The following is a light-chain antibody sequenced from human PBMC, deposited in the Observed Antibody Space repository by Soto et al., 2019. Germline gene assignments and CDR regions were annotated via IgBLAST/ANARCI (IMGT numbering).Light chain of an antibody. CDR3: VLYMGSGIWV. CDR1: SGSVSTNYY. V-gene: IGLV8-61*01. Sequence: QAVVTQEPSFSVSPGGTATLTCGLSSGSVSTNYYPSWYQQTPGQAPRTLIYSTNTRSSGVPDRFSGSILGNKAALTITGAQADDESDYYCVLYMGSGIWVFGGGTKVTVL. CDR2: STN. J-gene: IGLJ3*02.